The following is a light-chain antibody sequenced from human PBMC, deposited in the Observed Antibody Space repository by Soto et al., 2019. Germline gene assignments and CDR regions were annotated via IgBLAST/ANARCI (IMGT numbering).Light chain of an antibody. V-gene: IGKV3-20*01. CDR2: GAS. CDR1: QNINSGS. J-gene: IGKJ4*01. CDR3: QQYGNSPRT. Sequence: EILLTQSPGTLSLSPGERATLSCRASQNINSGSLAWYQQKPGQAPRLFIYGASSRDTGIPDRFSGGGSGTDFTLTISRLEPEDYAVYYCQQYGNSPRTFGGGTKVEIK.